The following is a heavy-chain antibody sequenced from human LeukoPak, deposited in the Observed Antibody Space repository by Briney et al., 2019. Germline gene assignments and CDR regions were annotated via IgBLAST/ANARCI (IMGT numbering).Heavy chain of an antibody. CDR2: IRSKGYGETA. Sequence: GGSLRLSCAASGFTFSSYSMNWVRQAPGKGLEWVGFIRSKGYGETAEYAASVQGRFTFSRDDSKSIAYLHMNNLKSEDTAIYYCTRLWNSWFDTWGQGTLVTVSS. J-gene: IGHJ5*02. CDR3: TRLWNSWFDT. D-gene: IGHD1-1*01. V-gene: IGHV3-49*04. CDR1: GFTFSSYS.